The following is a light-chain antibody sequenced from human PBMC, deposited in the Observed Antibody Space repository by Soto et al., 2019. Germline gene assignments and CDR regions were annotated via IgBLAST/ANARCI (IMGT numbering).Light chain of an antibody. J-gene: IGKJ1*01. CDR2: GAS. CDR3: QQYGSSSPT. V-gene: IGKV3-20*01. CDR1: QSISRY. Sequence: IVLTQSPGTLSLSPGERTTLSCRASQSISRYLAWYQQKPGQGPKLLIYGASSRATGTPDSFSGSGSGTYFALTINRPEPEYFALYYCQQYGSSSPTFGQGSKVEIK.